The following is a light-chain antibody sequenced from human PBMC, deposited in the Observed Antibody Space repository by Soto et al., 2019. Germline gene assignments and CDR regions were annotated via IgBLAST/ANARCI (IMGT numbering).Light chain of an antibody. CDR2: GAS. CDR3: QQYGSSQT. CDR1: QSVSSSY. V-gene: IGKV3-20*01. J-gene: IGKJ1*01. Sequence: EIVLTQSPCTLSVSSGERATLSCRASQSVSSSYLAWYQQKPGQAPRLLIYGASSRATGIPDRFSGSGSGTDFTLTSSRLEPEDFAVYYCQQYGSSQTFGQGTKVDI.